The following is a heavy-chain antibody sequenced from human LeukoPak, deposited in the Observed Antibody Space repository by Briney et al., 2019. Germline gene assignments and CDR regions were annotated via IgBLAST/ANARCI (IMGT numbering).Heavy chain of an antibody. CDR2: IYTSGST. J-gene: IGHJ3*02. D-gene: IGHD2-2*01. Sequence: SETLSLTCTVSGSISGYYWNWIRQPPGKGLEWIGYIYTSGSTNYNPSLESRVTISVDTSKNQFSLDLSSVTAADTAVYYCARQKCTSASCLTKNAFDTWGQGTMVTVSS. CDR1: GSISGYY. V-gene: IGHV4-4*09. CDR3: ARQKCTSASCLTKNAFDT.